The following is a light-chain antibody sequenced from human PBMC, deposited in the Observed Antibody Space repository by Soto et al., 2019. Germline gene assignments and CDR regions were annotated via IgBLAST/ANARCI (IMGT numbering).Light chain of an antibody. CDR1: QGISNS. V-gene: IGKV1-16*01. Sequence: DIHMTQSPSSLSASVGDRVTITCRASQGISNSLAWYQHKPGKAPKSLMFGASTLQSGVPPRFSGSGSGTEFTLTITSLQAEDFATYYCQHYSEYPVPFGQGTRLEVK. J-gene: IGKJ5*01. CDR3: QHYSEYPVP. CDR2: GAS.